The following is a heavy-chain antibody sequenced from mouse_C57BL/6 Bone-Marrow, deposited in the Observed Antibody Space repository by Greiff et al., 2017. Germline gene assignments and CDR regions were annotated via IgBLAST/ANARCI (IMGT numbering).Heavy chain of an antibody. J-gene: IGHJ2*01. CDR2: IHPNSGST. D-gene: IGHD1-1*01. CDR3: ARTHTTYFDY. CDR1: GYTFTSYW. V-gene: IGHV1-64*01. Sequence: QLQQPFSSLFTPFSSVKLSCKASGYTFTSYWMHWVKQRPGQGLEWIGMIHPNSGSTNYNEKFKSKATLTVDKSSSTAYMQLSSLTSEDSAVYYCARTHTTYFDYWGQGTTLTVSS.